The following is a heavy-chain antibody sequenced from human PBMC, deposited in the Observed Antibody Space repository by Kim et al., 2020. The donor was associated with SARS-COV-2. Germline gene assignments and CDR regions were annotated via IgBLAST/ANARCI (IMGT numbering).Heavy chain of an antibody. J-gene: IGHJ4*02. Sequence: SETLSLTCAVYGGSFSGYYWSWIRQPPGKGLEWIGEINHSGSTNYNPSLKSRVTISVDTSKNQFSLKLSSVTAADTAVYYCARGLKQQWLGGVDYWGQGTLVTVSS. CDR2: INHSGST. CDR1: GGSFSGYY. D-gene: IGHD6-19*01. CDR3: ARGLKQQWLGGVDY. V-gene: IGHV4-34*01.